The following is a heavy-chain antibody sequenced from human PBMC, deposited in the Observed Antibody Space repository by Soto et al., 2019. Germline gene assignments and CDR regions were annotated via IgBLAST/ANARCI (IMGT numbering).Heavy chain of an antibody. V-gene: IGHV4-39*07. CDR3: ASGVYCSTTSCYWGMDV. CDR2: IHYSGST. CDR1: GGSISGSSFY. D-gene: IGHD2-2*01. J-gene: IGHJ6*02. Sequence: PSETLSLTCAVSGGSISGSSFYWGWIRQPPEKGLESIGSIHYSGSTYSNPSLKSRVTISLDTPKNQSSLRLSSVTAADTAVYYCASGVYCSTTSCYWGMDVWGQGTTVTVSS.